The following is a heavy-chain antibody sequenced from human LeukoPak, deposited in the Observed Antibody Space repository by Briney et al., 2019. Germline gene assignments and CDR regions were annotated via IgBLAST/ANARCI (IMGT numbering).Heavy chain of an antibody. D-gene: IGHD6-13*01. CDR3: ARVVGLNSWYVGNWFDP. V-gene: IGHV1-2*02. CDR1: GYTFTGYY. J-gene: IGHJ5*02. CDR2: TNPNSGGT. Sequence: VASVKVSCKASGYTFTGYYMHWVRQAPGQGLEWMGWTNPNSGGTNYAQKFQGRVTMTRDTSISTAYMELSKLRSDDTAVYYCARVVGLNSWYVGNWFDPWGQGTLVTVSS.